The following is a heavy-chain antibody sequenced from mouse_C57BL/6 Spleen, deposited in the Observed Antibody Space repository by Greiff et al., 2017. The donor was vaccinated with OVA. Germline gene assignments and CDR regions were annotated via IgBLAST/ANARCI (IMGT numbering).Heavy chain of an antibody. D-gene: IGHD1-1*01. CDR2: ISSGSSTI. Sequence: EVQRVESGGGLVKPGGSLKLSCAASGFTFSDYGMHWVRQAPEKGLEWVAYISSGSSTIYYADTVKGRFTISRDNAKNTLFLQMTSLRSEDTAMYYCARGYYGSGGFAYWGQGTLVTVSA. J-gene: IGHJ3*01. V-gene: IGHV5-17*01. CDR3: ARGYYGSGGFAY. CDR1: GFTFSDYG.